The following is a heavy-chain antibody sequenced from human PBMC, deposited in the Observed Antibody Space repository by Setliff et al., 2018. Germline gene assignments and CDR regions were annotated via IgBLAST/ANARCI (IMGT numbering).Heavy chain of an antibody. D-gene: IGHD2-15*01. CDR3: ARSDGDSSGLDY. CDR1: GFTISYYA. V-gene: IGHV3-30-3*01. CDR2: SRYAENYQ. Sequence: PGGSLRLSCAASGFTISYYAIHWVRQAPGKGLEWVAVSRYAENYQYYADSVKGRFTISRDNSENTLYLQMNSLRPDDTAVYHCARSDGDSSGLDYWGQGTLVTVSS. J-gene: IGHJ4*02.